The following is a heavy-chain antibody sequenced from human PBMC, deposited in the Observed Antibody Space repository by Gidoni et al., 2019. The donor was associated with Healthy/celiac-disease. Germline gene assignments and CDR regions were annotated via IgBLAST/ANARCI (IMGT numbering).Heavy chain of an antibody. CDR2: INPNSGGT. D-gene: IGHD4-17*01. CDR1: GYTFTGYY. J-gene: IGHJ6*02. CDR3: ARETTVVTQDHGYYYYGMDV. Sequence: QVQLVQSGAEVKKPGASVKVSCKASGYTFTGYYMHWVRQAPGQGLEWMGWINPNSGGTNYAQKFQGRVTMTRDTSISTAYMELSRLRSDDTAVYYCARETTVVTQDHGYYYYGMDVWGQGTTVTVSS. V-gene: IGHV1-2*02.